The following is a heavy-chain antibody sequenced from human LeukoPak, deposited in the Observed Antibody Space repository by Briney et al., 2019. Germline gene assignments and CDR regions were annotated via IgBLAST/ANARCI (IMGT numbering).Heavy chain of an antibody. D-gene: IGHD6-19*01. Sequence: GGSLRLSCAASGFTFSSYSMNWVRQAPGKGLEWVSSISSSSSYIYYADSVKGRFTISRDNAKNSLYLQMNSLRAEDTAVYYCARDEEASSGWASYYYGMDVWGKGTTVTVSS. V-gene: IGHV3-21*01. CDR1: GFTFSSYS. J-gene: IGHJ6*04. CDR2: ISSSSSYI. CDR3: ARDEEASSGWASYYYGMDV.